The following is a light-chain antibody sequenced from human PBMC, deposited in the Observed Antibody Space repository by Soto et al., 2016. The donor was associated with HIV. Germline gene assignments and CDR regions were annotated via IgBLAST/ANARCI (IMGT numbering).Light chain of an antibody. V-gene: IGKV1-17*01. CDR2: AAS. CDR3: LQYDSYSPYT. J-gene: IGKJ2*01. CDR1: QDIRND. Sequence: DIQMTQSPSSLSASVGDRVTITCRTSQDIRNDLGWYQQKPGKAPKRLIYAASSLQGGVPSRFSGSGSGTEFILTITSLQPDDFATYYCLQYDSYSPYTFGQGTNLEMK.